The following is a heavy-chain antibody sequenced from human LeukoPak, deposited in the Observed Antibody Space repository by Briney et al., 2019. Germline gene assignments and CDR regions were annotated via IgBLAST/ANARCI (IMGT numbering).Heavy chain of an antibody. V-gene: IGHV3-11*03. J-gene: IGHJ4*02. CDR2: IRGTNSYT. D-gene: IGHD2-15*01. CDR3: ARAYCSADRCYPGRY. Sequence: GGSLRLSCAASGFTFSAYYMTWIRQAPGKGLEWVSYIRGTNSYTYYADSVKGRFTISRDNAKNSLYLQMNSLRGEDTAMYYCARAYCSADRCYPGRYWGQGTLVTVSS. CDR1: GFTFSAYY.